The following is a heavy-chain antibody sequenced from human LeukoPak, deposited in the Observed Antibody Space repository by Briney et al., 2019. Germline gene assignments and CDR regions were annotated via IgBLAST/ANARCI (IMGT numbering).Heavy chain of an antibody. CDR2: IYYRGRT. CDR3: AGADRHDYGEDY. D-gene: IGHD4-17*01. CDR1: GGSISSYY. V-gene: IGHV4-59*01. Sequence: SETLSLTCTVSGGSISSYYWTWIRQPPGKGLEWIGYIYYRGRTNYNPSLKSRATISVDTSKNQFSLKLTSVTAADTAFYYCAGADRHDYGEDYWGQGTLVTVSS. J-gene: IGHJ4*02.